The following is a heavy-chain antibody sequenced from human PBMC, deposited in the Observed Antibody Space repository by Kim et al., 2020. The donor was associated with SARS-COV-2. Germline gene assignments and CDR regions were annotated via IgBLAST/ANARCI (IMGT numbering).Heavy chain of an antibody. V-gene: IGHV5-51*01. Sequence: SPSFQGQVTISADKSISTAYLQWSSLKASDTAMYYCARPVVGSGTYYFDYWGQGTLVTVSS. J-gene: IGHJ4*02. D-gene: IGHD3-3*01. CDR3: ARPVVGSGTYYFDY.